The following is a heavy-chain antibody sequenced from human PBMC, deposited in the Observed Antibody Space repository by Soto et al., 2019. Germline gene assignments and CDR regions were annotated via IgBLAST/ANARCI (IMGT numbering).Heavy chain of an antibody. CDR3: AREYYYDSSGETDAFDI. CDR1: GFTFSSYG. J-gene: IGHJ3*02. D-gene: IGHD3-22*01. V-gene: IGHV3-33*01. Sequence: QVQLVESGGGVVQPGRSLRLSCAASGFTFSSYGMHWVRQAPGKGLEWVAVIWYDGSNKYYADSVKGRFTISRDNSKNTLYLQMNSLRAEDTAVYYCAREYYYDSSGETDAFDILGQGTMVTVSS. CDR2: IWYDGSNK.